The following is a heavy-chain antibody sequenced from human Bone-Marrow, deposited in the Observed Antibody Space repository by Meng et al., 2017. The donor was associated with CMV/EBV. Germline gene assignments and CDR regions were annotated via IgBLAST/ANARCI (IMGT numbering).Heavy chain of an antibody. V-gene: IGHV1-2*02. CDR2: INPNSGGT. CDR1: GFTFSDYY. D-gene: IGHD3-3*01. Sequence: GGSLRLSCAASGFTFSDYYMSWIRQAPGKGLEWMGWINPNSGGTNYAQKFQGRVTMTRDTSISTAYMELSRLRSDDTAVYYCAREFFFLWGQGTLVTVSS. CDR3: AREFFFL. J-gene: IGHJ4*02.